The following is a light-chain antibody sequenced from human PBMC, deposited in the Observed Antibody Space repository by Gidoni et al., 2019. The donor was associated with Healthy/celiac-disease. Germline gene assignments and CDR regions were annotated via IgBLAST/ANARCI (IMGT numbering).Light chain of an antibody. J-gene: IGKJ2*02. CDR1: QSVSSN. CDR2: GAS. CDR3: QQYNNWPPPCT. V-gene: IGKV3-15*01. Sequence: EIVMTQSPAPLSVSPGERATLSCRASQSVSSNLAWYQQKPGQAPRLLIYGASTRATGIPARFSGSGSGTEFTLTISSLQSEDFAVYYCQQYNNWPPPCTFGQGTKLEIK.